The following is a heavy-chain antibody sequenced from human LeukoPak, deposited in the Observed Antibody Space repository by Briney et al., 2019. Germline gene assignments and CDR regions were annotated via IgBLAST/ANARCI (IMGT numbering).Heavy chain of an antibody. D-gene: IGHD6-19*01. Sequence: ASVKVSCKASGYTFTGYYMHWVRQAPGQGLEWMGWINANSGGTNYAQKFQGRVTMTRDTSISTAYMELRSLRSDDTAVYYCARIEVLGYSSGWYGYWGQGTLVTVSS. CDR2: INANSGGT. V-gene: IGHV1-2*02. CDR1: GYTFTGYY. CDR3: ARIEVLGYSSGWYGY. J-gene: IGHJ4*02.